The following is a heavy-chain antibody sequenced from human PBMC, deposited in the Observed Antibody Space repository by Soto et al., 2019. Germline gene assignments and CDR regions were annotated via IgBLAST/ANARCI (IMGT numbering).Heavy chain of an antibody. CDR3: ARRQYSSSPTNMDV. CDR1: GGSISSYY. J-gene: IGHJ6*03. CDR2: IYYSGST. Sequence: SETLSLTCTVSGGSISSYYWSWIRQPPGKGLEWIGYIYYSGSTNYNPSLKSRVTISVDTSKNQFSLKLSSVTAADTAVYYCARRQYSSSPTNMDVWGKGTTVTVSS. D-gene: IGHD6-13*01. V-gene: IGHV4-59*01.